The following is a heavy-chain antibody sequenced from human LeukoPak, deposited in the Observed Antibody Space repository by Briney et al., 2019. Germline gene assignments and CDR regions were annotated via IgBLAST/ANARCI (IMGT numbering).Heavy chain of an antibody. CDR3: ARGPYSGYENYYYYGMDV. CDR1: GGSISSGGYS. V-gene: IGHV4-30-2*01. CDR2: IYHSGST. D-gene: IGHD5-12*01. J-gene: IGHJ6*02. Sequence: SQTLSLTCAVSGGSISSGGYSWSWIRQPPGKGLEWIGYIYHSGSTYYNPSLKSRVTISVDRSKNQFSLKLSSVTAADTAVYYCARGPYSGYENYYYYGMDVWGQGTTVTVSS.